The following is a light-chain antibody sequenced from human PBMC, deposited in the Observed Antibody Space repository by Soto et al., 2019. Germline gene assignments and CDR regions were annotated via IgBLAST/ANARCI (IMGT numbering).Light chain of an antibody. CDR3: QQCNNWPPIT. CDR2: DVS. J-gene: IGKJ5*01. Sequence: EIVLTQSPATLSLSPGERATLSCRASQSVSKCLAWYQQKPGQAPRLLIYDVSSRAPGIPARFSGSGSGTDFTLTISSLEPEDFAVYYCQQCNNWPPITFGQGTRLES. V-gene: IGKV3-11*01. CDR1: QSVSKC.